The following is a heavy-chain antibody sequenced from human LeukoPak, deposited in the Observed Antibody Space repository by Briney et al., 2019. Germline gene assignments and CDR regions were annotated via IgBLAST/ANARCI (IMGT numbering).Heavy chain of an antibody. D-gene: IGHD2/OR15-2a*01. CDR1: GFTFSSYS. CDR2: ISSSSSTI. V-gene: IGHV3-48*01. Sequence: PGGSLRLSCAASGFTFSSYSMNWVRQAPGKGLEWVSYISSSSSTIYYADSVKGRFTISRDNSKNTLYLQMNSLRAEDTAVYYCAKRTDSDYGDCWGQGTLVTVSS. J-gene: IGHJ4*02. CDR3: AKRTDSDYGDC.